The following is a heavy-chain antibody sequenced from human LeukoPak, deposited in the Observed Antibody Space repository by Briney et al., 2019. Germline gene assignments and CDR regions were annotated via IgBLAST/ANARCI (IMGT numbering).Heavy chain of an antibody. J-gene: IGHJ4*02. CDR1: GFTFSSYW. V-gene: IGHV3-74*01. Sequence: GGSLRLSCVASGFTFSSYWMHWVRQAPGKGLMWVSRIKSDGSSTSYADSEKGRFTISRDNAKNSLYLQMNSLIPEDTAFYYCASATGTLARFDNWGQGTLVTVSS. CDR3: ASATGTLARFDN. D-gene: IGHD6-13*01. CDR2: IKSDGSST.